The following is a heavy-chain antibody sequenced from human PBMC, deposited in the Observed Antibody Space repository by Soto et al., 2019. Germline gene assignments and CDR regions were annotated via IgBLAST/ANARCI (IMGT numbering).Heavy chain of an antibody. CDR3: ARNYGAGSYYSALWFDP. D-gene: IGHD3-10*01. CDR2: IFSNDEK. V-gene: IGHV2-26*01. CDR1: GFSLSNARMG. J-gene: IGHJ5*02. Sequence: QVTLKESGPVLVKPTETLTLTCTVSGFSLSNARMGVSWIRQPPGKALEWFAHIFSNDEKSYSTSLKSRLTISKETSKRQVVLPMTNMDPGDKATDYCARNYGAGSYYSALWFDPWGQGTLVTVSS.